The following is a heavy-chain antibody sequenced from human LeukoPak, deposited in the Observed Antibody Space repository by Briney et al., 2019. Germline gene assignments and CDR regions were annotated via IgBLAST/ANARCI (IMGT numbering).Heavy chain of an antibody. J-gene: IGHJ4*02. Sequence: GGSLRLSCAASGFTFSRYWMSWVRQVPRKGLEWVANIEQDGSEKYYVDSVKGRFTISRDNAKNSLYLQMNSLRVEDTAVYYCARDKGDYDSSGSLFVFGGQGTLVTVSS. CDR3: ARDKGDYDSSGSLFVF. D-gene: IGHD3-22*01. CDR1: GFTFSRYW. V-gene: IGHV3-7*03. CDR2: IEQDGSEK.